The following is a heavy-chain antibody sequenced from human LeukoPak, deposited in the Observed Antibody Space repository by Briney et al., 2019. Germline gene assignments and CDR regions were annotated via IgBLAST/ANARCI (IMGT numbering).Heavy chain of an antibody. CDR2: IYYSGST. J-gene: IGHJ5*02. Sequence: SETLSLTCTVSGGSISSSSYYWGWIRQPPGKGLEWIGSIYYSGSTYYNPSLKSRVTISVDTSKNQFSLKLSSVTAADTAVYYCARLLLGGSHRWFNPWGQGTLVTVSS. CDR1: GGSISSSSYY. CDR3: ARLLLGGSHRWFNP. D-gene: IGHD1-26*01. V-gene: IGHV4-39*01.